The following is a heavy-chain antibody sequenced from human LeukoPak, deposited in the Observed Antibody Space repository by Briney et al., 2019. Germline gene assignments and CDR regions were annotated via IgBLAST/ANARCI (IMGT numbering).Heavy chain of an antibody. D-gene: IGHD3-9*01. CDR2: IYSGGST. V-gene: IGHV3-66*01. CDR3: AAPLTGYYMWESYRTMHGMDV. J-gene: IGHJ6*02. Sequence: GGSLRLSCAASGFTVSSNYMSWGRQAPGKGLEWVSVIYSGGSTYYADSVKGRFNISRDNSKNTLYLQMNSLRAEDTAVYYCAAPLTGYYMWESYRTMHGMDVWGQGTTVTVSS. CDR1: GFTVSSNY.